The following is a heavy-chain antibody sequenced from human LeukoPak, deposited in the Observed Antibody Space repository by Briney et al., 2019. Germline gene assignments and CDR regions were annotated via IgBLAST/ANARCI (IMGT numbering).Heavy chain of an antibody. CDR2: ISGSGGST. D-gene: IGHD3-3*01. J-gene: IGHJ4*02. CDR1: GFTFSSYA. V-gene: IGHV3-23*01. CDR3: AKVTGYDDFWSGYCLFDY. Sequence: GGSLRLSCAASGFTFSSYAMSWVRQAPGKGLEWVSAISGSGGSTYYADSVEGRFTISRDNSKNTLYLQMNSLRAEDTAVYYCAKVTGYDDFWSGYCLFDYWGQGTLVTVSS.